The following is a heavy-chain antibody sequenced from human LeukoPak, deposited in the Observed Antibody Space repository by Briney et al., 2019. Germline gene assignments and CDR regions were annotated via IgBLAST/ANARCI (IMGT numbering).Heavy chain of an antibody. CDR3: ASSIVVVVADAFDI. D-gene: IGHD2-15*01. J-gene: IGHJ3*02. V-gene: IGHV4-4*07. Sequence: SETLSLTCTVSGGSISSYYWSWIRQPAGKGLEWIGRIYTSGSTNYNPSPKSRVTISVDKSKNQFSLKLSSVTAADTAVYYCASSIVVVVADAFDIWGQGTMVTVSS. CDR1: GGSISSYY. CDR2: IYTSGST.